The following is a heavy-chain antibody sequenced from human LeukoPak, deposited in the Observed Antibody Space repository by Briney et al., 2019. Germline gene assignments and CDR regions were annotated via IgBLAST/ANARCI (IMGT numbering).Heavy chain of an antibody. CDR1: GFTFSSYW. J-gene: IGHJ4*02. CDR2: IRGTGDST. D-gene: IGHD1-1*01. V-gene: IGHV3-23*01. CDR3: AKGQELDDGVFDS. Sequence: GGSLRLSCAASGFTFSSYWMQWVRQVPGKGLEWVSTIRGTGDSTHYADSVKGRFIISRDKSKNMLYLQMNGLRAEDTAIYYCAKGQELDDGVFDSWGQGTLVTVSS.